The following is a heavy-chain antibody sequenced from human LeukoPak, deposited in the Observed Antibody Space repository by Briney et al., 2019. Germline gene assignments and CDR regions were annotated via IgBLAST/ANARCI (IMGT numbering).Heavy chain of an antibody. J-gene: IGHJ4*02. CDR1: GFSFGSYP. D-gene: IGHD3-3*01. CDR2: ISGSGGST. CDR3: ARVVYDFWSAYDY. V-gene: IGHV3-23*01. Sequence: GGSLRLSCVVSGFSFGSYPMSWVRQAPGKGLEWVSAISGSGGSTYYADSVKGRFTISRDNSKNTLYLQMNSLRAEDTALYYCARVVYDFWSAYDYWGQGTLVTVSS.